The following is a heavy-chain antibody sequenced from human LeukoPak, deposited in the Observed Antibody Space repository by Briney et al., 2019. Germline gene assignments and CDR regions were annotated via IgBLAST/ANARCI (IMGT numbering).Heavy chain of an antibody. CDR2: ISGSGGST. J-gene: IGHJ4*02. V-gene: IGHV3-23*01. CDR1: GFTFSSYA. D-gene: IGHD6-13*01. CDR3: AKGPKQLVLRYYFDY. Sequence: GGSLRLSCAASGFTFSSYAMSWVRQAPGKGLECVSAISGSGGSTYYADSVKGRFTISRDNSKNTLYLQMNSLRAEDTAVYYCAKGPKQLVLRYYFDYWGQGTLVTVSS.